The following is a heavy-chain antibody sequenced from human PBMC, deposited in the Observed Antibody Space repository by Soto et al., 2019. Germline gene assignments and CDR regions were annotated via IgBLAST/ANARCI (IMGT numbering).Heavy chain of an antibody. Sequence: QVQLVESGGGVVQPGRSLRLSCAASGFTFSSYGMHWVRQAPGKGLEWVAVIWYDGSNKYYADSVKGRFTISRDNSKNTLYLQMNSLRAEDTAVYYCARDQGELVRQLVRYYYYGMDVWGQGTTVTVSS. CDR1: GFTFSSYG. J-gene: IGHJ6*02. D-gene: IGHD6-6*01. CDR2: IWYDGSNK. CDR3: ARDQGELVRQLVRYYYYGMDV. V-gene: IGHV3-33*01.